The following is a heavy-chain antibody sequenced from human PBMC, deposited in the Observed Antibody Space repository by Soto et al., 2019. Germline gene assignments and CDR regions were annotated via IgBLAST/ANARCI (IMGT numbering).Heavy chain of an antibody. D-gene: IGHD3-22*01. CDR3: AREGVYYDSSGYYGSGAFDI. J-gene: IGHJ3*02. CDR2: ISSSGSTI. V-gene: IGHV3-11*01. CDR1: GFTFSDYY. Sequence: PGGSLRLSCAASGFTFSDYYMSWIRQAPGKGLEWVSYISSSGSTIYYADSVKGRFTISRDNAKNSLYLQMNSLRAEDTAVYYCAREGVYYDSSGYYGSGAFDIWGQGTMVTVSS.